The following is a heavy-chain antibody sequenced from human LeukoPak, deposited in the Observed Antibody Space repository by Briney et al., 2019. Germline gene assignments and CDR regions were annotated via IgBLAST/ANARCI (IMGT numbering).Heavy chain of an antibody. CDR2: ITNYGDGT. Sequence: GGSLRLSCSASGFIFTDYTIHWVRQAPGKGLKYVSAITNYGDGTYYADSVKGRFTISRDNSKNTVWLQMSSLRPEDTAVYYCVKDTRDTRDDYWGQGTLVTVSS. D-gene: IGHD5-24*01. J-gene: IGHJ4*02. CDR3: VKDTRDTRDDY. CDR1: GFIFTDYT. V-gene: IGHV3-64D*06.